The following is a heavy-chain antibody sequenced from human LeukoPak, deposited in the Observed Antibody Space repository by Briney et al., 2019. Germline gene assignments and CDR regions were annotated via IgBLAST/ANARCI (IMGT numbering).Heavy chain of an antibody. D-gene: IGHD4-11*01. CDR2: IYYSGST. V-gene: IGHV4-39*01. Sequence: SETLSLTCTVSGGSLSSSSYYWGWIRQPPGKGLEWIGSIYYSGSTYYNPSLKSRVTISVDTSKNQFSLKRSSVTAADTAVYYCARHDTVAALDYYMDAWGKGTTVTVSS. CDR1: GGSLSSSSYY. J-gene: IGHJ6*03. CDR3: ARHDTVAALDYYMDA.